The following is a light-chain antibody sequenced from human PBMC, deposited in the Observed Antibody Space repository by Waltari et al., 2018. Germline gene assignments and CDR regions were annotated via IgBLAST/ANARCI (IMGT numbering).Light chain of an antibody. V-gene: IGLV2-23*02. Sequence: QSALTQPASVSGSPGQSITISCTGTRSDIGSFNLVSWYQQHPGKAPKLLIYEVDKRLSGASDRLAGSKSGNTAALISSGLQAEDETDYYCYSYAGASTYVFGTGTKVTVL. CDR3: YSYAGASTYV. CDR2: EVD. J-gene: IGLJ1*01. CDR1: RSDIGSFNL.